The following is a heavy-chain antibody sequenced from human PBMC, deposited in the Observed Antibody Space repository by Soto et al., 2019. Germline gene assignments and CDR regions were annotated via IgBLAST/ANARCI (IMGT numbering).Heavy chain of an antibody. Sequence: QVQLAQSGAEVKKPGSSVKVSCKASGGTFSSYAISWVRQAPGQGLEWMGGIIPIFGTANYAQKFQGRVTITADESTSTAYMELSSLRSEDTAVYYCARGDYYDSSGYYDAFDIWGQGTMVTVSS. D-gene: IGHD3-22*01. CDR3: ARGDYYDSSGYYDAFDI. CDR1: GGTFSSYA. V-gene: IGHV1-69*01. CDR2: IIPIFGTA. J-gene: IGHJ3*02.